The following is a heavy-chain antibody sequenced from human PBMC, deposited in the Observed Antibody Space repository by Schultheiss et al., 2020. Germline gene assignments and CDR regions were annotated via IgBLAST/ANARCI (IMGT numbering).Heavy chain of an antibody. Sequence: SETLSLTCAVYGGSFSGYTWSWIRQPAGKGLEWIGEINHRRNTNYNPSLKSRVTISVDTSKNQFSLKLSSVTAADTAVYYCARALLEGYSDLWGQGTLVTVSS. CDR3: ARALLEGYSDL. V-gene: IGHV4-34*01. CDR2: INHRRNT. J-gene: IGHJ5*02. D-gene: IGHD5-24*01. CDR1: GGSFSGYT.